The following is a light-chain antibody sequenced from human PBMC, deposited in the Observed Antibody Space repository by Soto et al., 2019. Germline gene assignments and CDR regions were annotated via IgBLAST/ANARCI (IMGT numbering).Light chain of an antibody. J-gene: IGKJ1*01. Sequence: EIVMTQSPATLSVSPGERATLSCRASQSVSSNLAWYQQKPGKAPRLLIYGASTRATGIPSRFSGSGSGTEFTLPISSLQSEDFAVYYCQQDNDWPRTFGQGTKVEIK. CDR3: QQDNDWPRT. CDR2: GAS. CDR1: QSVSSN. V-gene: IGKV3-15*01.